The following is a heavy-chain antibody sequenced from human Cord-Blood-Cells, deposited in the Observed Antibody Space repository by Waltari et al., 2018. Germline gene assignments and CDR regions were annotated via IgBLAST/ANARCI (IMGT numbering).Heavy chain of an antibody. V-gene: IGHV3-64*02. CDR1: GFTFSSYA. CDR3: ARSSDIVVVPAAKEVDY. Sequence: EVQLVESGEGLVQPGGSLRLSCAASGFTFSSYAMHWVRQAPGKGLEYVSAISSNGGSTDYAYSVKGRFTISRYNAKNTLYLQMGSLRAEDMAVYYCARSSDIVVVPAAKEVDYWGQGTLVTVSS. CDR2: ISSNGGST. J-gene: IGHJ4*02. D-gene: IGHD2-2*01.